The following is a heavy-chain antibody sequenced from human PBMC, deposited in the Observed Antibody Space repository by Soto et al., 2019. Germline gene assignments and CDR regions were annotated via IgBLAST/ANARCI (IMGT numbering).Heavy chain of an antibody. CDR2: IYPGDSDT. V-gene: IGHV5-51*01. CDR3: ARQREFLEWPYGMDV. Sequence: GESLKISCKGSGYSFTSYWIGWVRQMPGKGLEWMGIIYPGDSDTRYSPSFQGQVTISADKSISTAYLQWSSLKASDTAMYYCARQREFLEWPYGMDVWGQGTTVTVSS. D-gene: IGHD3-3*01. CDR1: GYSFTSYW. J-gene: IGHJ6*02.